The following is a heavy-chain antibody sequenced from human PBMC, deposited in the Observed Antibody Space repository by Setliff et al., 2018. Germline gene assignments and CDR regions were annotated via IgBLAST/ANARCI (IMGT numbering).Heavy chain of an antibody. CDR2: INHSGTT. CDR1: GVSISSYY. Sequence: SETLSLTCNVSGVSISSYYWSWIRQPPGKGLEWIGEINHSGTTTYNPSLKSRVTISVDTSRKQFSLRLTSVTAADTAVYYCAKFGPLDLTGDWAFDNWGQGTLVTVSS. V-gene: IGHV4-34*01. D-gene: IGHD7-27*01. J-gene: IGHJ4*02. CDR3: AKFGPLDLTGDWAFDN.